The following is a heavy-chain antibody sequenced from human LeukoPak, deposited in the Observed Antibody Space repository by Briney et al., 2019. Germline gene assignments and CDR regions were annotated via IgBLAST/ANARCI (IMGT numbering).Heavy chain of an antibody. CDR3: ARVPRGNYDILTGYYGGAANWFDP. CDR1: GGSISSGGYY. J-gene: IGHJ5*02. D-gene: IGHD3-9*01. V-gene: IGHV4-31*03. CDR2: IYYSGST. Sequence: SQTLSLTCTVSGGSISSGGYYWSWIRQYPGKGLEWIGYIYYSGSTYYNPSLKSRVTISVDTSKNQFSLKLSSVTAADTAVYYCARVPRGNYDILTGYYGGAANWFDPWGQGTLVTVSS.